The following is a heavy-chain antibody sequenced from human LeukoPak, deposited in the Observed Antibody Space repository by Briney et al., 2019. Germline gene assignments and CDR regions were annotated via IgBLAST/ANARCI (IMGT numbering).Heavy chain of an antibody. CDR1: GGSFSGYY. CDR3: ARANSRSWYYYYYGMDV. CDR2: INHSGST. V-gene: IGHV4-34*01. D-gene: IGHD6-13*01. J-gene: IGHJ6*02. Sequence: SETLTLTCAVYGGSFSGYYWSWIRQPPGKGLEWIGEINHSGSTNYNPSLKSRVTISVDTSKNQFSLKLSSVTAADTAVYYCARANSRSWYYYYYGMDVWGQGTTVTVSS.